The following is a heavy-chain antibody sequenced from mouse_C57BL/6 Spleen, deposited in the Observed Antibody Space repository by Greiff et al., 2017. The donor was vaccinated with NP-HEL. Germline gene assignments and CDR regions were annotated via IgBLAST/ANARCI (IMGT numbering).Heavy chain of an antibody. D-gene: IGHD2-4*01. J-gene: IGHJ3*01. V-gene: IGHV1-26*01. CDR2: INPNNGGT. CDR3: TNYYDYDAWFAY. Sequence: EVQLQQSGPELVKPGASVKISCKASGYTFTDYYMNWVKQSHGKSLEWIGDINPNNGGTSYNQKFKGKSTLNVDKSSSTAYVELRSLTSEDSADYYCTNYYDYDAWFAYWGQGTLVTVSA. CDR1: GYTFTDYY.